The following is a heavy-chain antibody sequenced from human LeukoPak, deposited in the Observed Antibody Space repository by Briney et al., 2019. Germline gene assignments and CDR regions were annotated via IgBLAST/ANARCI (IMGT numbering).Heavy chain of an antibody. J-gene: IGHJ6*02. Sequence: MSSETLSLTCAVYGGSFSGYYWSWIRQPPGKGLEWIGEINHSGSTNYNPSLKSRVTISVDTSKNQFSLKLSSVTAADTAVYYCARVPRTGYSYGYSCYYGMDVWGQGTTVTVSS. CDR2: INHSGST. CDR1: GGSFSGYY. CDR3: ARVPRTGYSYGYSCYYGMDV. V-gene: IGHV4-34*01. D-gene: IGHD5-18*01.